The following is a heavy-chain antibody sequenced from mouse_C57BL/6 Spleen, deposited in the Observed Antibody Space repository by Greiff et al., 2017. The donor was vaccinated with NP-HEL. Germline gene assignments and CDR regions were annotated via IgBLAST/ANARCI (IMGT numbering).Heavy chain of an antibody. J-gene: IGHJ3*01. V-gene: IGHV1-52*01. CDR1: GYTFTSYW. Sequence: VQLQQSGAELVRPGSSVKLSCKASGYTFTSYWMHWVKQRPIQGLEWIGNIDPSDSETHYNQKFKDKATLTVDKSSSTAYMQLSSLTSEDSAVYYCARREDYAWFAYWGQGTLVTVSA. D-gene: IGHD2-4*01. CDR2: IDPSDSET. CDR3: ARREDYAWFAY.